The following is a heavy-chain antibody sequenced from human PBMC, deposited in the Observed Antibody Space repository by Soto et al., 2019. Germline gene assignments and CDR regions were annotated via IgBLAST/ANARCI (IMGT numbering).Heavy chain of an antibody. J-gene: IGHJ6*02. CDR1: GYTFTSYA. CDR3: AGIAAAGTGYYYYYYGMDV. CDR2: INAGNGNT. V-gene: IGHV1-3*01. Sequence: ASVKVSCKASGYTFTSYAMHWVRQAPGQRLEWMGWINAGNGNTKYSQKFQGRVTITRDTSASTAYMELSSLRSEDTAVYYCAGIAAAGTGYYYYYYGMDVWGQGTTVTVSS. D-gene: IGHD6-13*01.